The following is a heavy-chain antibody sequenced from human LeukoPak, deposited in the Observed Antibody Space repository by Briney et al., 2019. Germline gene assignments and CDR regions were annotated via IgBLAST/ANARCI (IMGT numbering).Heavy chain of an antibody. CDR1: GFTFSSYA. Sequence: AGGSLRLSCAASGFTFSSYAMHWVRQAPGKGLEWVAVISYDGSNKYYADSVKGRFTISRDNSKNTLYLQMNSLRAEDTAVYYCARGGSDDFWSDYGMDVWGQGTTVTVSS. V-gene: IGHV3-30*04. CDR2: ISYDGSNK. CDR3: ARGGSDDFWSDYGMDV. D-gene: IGHD3-3*01. J-gene: IGHJ6*02.